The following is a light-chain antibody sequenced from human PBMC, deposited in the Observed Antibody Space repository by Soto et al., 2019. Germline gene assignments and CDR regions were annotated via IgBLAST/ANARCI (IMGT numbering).Light chain of an antibody. J-gene: IGLJ3*02. CDR2: LEGSGNY. CDR1: SGHSSYI. V-gene: IGLV4-60*02. Sequence: QSVLTQSSSASASLGSSVKLTCTMSSGHSSYIIAWHQQQPGKAPRYLMKLEGSGNYNKVSGVPDRFSGSSSGADRYLTISNRMFEDAADYYCETWDSNNWVFGGGTKLTV. CDR3: ETWDSNNWV.